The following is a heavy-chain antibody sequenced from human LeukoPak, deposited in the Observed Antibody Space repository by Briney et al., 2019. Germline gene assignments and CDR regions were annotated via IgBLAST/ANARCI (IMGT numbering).Heavy chain of an antibody. CDR1: GYTFTSYY. Sequence: ASVKVSCKASGYTFTSYYMHWVRQAPGQGLEWMGIINPSGGSTSYAQKFQGRVTMTRDTSTSTVYMELSSLRSEDTAVYYCALTIFSSVDYYGMDVWGQGTTVTVSS. CDR2: INPSGGST. CDR3: ALTIFSSVDYYGMDV. D-gene: IGHD3-3*01. J-gene: IGHJ6*02. V-gene: IGHV1-46*01.